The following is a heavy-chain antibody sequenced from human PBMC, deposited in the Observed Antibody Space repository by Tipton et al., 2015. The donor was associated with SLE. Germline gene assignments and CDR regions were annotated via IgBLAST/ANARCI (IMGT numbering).Heavy chain of an antibody. CDR3: ARGEIASVTTGGYFDS. J-gene: IGHJ4*02. Sequence: TLSLTCAVSGDSISRGGYLWSWIRQPPGKGLEWIGDIYQTGSTYYTPSLGSRVIISMDRSKNEFSLRLNSVTAADTAVYYCARGEIASVTTGGYFDSWGQGTLVTVSS. D-gene: IGHD4-17*01. CDR1: GDSISRGGYL. CDR2: IYQTGST. V-gene: IGHV4-30-2*01.